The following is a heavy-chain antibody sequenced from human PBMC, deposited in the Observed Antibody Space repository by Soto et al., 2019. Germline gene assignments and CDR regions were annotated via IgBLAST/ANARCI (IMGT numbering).Heavy chain of an antibody. Sequence: QVQLVESGGGVVQPGRSLRLSCAASGFTFSSYAMHWVRQAPGKGLEWVAVISYDGSNKYYADSVKGRFTISRDNSKNTLYLQMNSLRAEDTAVYYCARERSGSLDYWGQGPLVTVSS. CDR3: ARERSGSLDY. V-gene: IGHV3-30-3*01. D-gene: IGHD1-26*01. CDR1: GFTFSSYA. CDR2: ISYDGSNK. J-gene: IGHJ4*02.